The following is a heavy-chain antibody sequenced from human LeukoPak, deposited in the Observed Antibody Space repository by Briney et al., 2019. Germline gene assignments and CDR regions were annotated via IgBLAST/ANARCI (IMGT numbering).Heavy chain of an antibody. CDR3: VKVSVTGSSVDY. V-gene: IGHV3-64D*06. J-gene: IGHJ4*02. Sequence: GGSLRLSCSVSGFTFRSYPMHWVRHAPGKGLEYVSAISSNGDNTYYADSVKGRFTISRDNSKNTLYLQMSSLRAEDTAVYYCVKVSVTGSSVDYWGQGTLVTVSS. D-gene: IGHD3-9*01. CDR1: GFTFRSYP. CDR2: ISSNGDNT.